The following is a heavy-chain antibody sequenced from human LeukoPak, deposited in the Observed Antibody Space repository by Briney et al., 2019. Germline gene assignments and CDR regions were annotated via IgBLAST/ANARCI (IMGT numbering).Heavy chain of an antibody. Sequence: GASVKVSCKASGGTFSSYAISWVRQAPGQGLERMGGIIPIFGTANYAQKFQGRVTITADESTSTAYMELSSLRSEDTAVYYCARGPKTDIVVVPAAIDYYYYGMDVWGQGTTVTVSS. J-gene: IGHJ6*02. CDR2: IIPIFGTA. CDR1: GGTFSSYA. CDR3: ARGPKTDIVVVPAAIDYYYYGMDV. V-gene: IGHV1-69*13. D-gene: IGHD2-2*01.